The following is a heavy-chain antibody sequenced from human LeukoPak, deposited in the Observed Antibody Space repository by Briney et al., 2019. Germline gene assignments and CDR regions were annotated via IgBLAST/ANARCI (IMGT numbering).Heavy chain of an antibody. J-gene: IGHJ4*02. CDR2: ISGSGGST. D-gene: IGHD6-19*01. V-gene: IGHV3-23*01. Sequence: PGGSLRLSCAASGFTFSSYAMSWVRQAPGKGLEWVSAISGSGGSTYYADSVKGRFTISRDNSKNTLYLQMSSLRAEDTAVYYCAKDEGYSSGWYYFDYWGQGTLVTVSS. CDR1: GFTFSSYA. CDR3: AKDEGYSSGWYYFDY.